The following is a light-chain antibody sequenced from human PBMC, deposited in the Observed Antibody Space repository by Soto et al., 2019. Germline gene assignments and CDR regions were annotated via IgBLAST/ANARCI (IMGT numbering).Light chain of an antibody. CDR1: QSVSSSY. V-gene: IGKV3-20*01. CDR3: QQYDSSPKT. Sequence: EIVLTQSPGTLSLSPWERATLSCRASQSVSSSYLAWYQQKPGQAPRLLIYGASSRATGIPDRFSGSGSGTDFTLTISRLEPEDFAVYYCQQYDSSPKTLGQGTKVDIK. J-gene: IGKJ1*01. CDR2: GAS.